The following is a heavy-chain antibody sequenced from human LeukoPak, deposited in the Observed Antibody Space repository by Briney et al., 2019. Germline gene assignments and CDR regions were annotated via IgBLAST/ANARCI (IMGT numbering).Heavy chain of an antibody. CDR3: AKGLWGSSWYVGDYFDY. D-gene: IGHD6-13*01. V-gene: IGHV3-23*01. J-gene: IGHJ4*02. CDR1: GFTFSSYG. CDR2: ISGSGGST. Sequence: GGSLRLSCAASGFTFSSYGMSWVRQAPGKGLEWVSAISGSGGSTYYADSVKGRFTISRDNSKNTLYLQMNSLRAEDTVVYYCAKGLWGSSWYVGDYFDYWGQGTLVTVSS.